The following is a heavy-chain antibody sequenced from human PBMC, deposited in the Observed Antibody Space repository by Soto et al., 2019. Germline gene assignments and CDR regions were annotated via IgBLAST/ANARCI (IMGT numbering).Heavy chain of an antibody. J-gene: IGHJ6*02. V-gene: IGHV3-7*01. CDR2: IKQGGNEK. Sequence: EVQLVESGGGLVQPGGSLRLSCEASGFMFSTYLMSWVRQAPGKGLEWVANIKQGGNEKFYVDSVKGRFTISRDNAKKSLFLQINSLRPEDTAVYYCVGALTYEVPYYYYGMDVWGQGTTVTVSS. D-gene: IGHD3-16*01. CDR3: VGALTYEVPYYYYGMDV. CDR1: GFMFSTYL.